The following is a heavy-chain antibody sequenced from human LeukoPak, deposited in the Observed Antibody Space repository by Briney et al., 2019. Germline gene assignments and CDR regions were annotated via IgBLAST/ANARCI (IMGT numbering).Heavy chain of an antibody. CDR1: GYTFTRYY. D-gene: IGHD2-15*01. J-gene: IGHJ4*02. CDR3: ARDLIVVASMGSDS. V-gene: IGHV1-2*02. CDR2: INPASGGT. Sequence: ASVKVSCKASGYTFTRYYLHWVRQAPGQGLEWMGWINPASGGTNYAQNFQGRVTMTRDTSISTVYMELSGLRSDDTAVYYCARDLIVVASMGSDSWGQGTLVTVSS.